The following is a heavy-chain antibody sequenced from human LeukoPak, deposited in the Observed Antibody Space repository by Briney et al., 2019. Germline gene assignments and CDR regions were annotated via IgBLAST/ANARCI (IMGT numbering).Heavy chain of an antibody. CDR1: GGSISSYY. Sequence: PSETLSLTCTVSGGSISSYYWSWIRQPPGKGLEWIGEINHSGSTNYNPSLKSRVTISVDTSKNQFSLKLSSVTAADTAVYYCARDKATYYYDSSGSWAAFDIWGQGTMVTVSS. CDR3: ARDKATYYYDSSGSWAAFDI. J-gene: IGHJ3*02. CDR2: INHSGST. V-gene: IGHV4-59*01. D-gene: IGHD3-22*01.